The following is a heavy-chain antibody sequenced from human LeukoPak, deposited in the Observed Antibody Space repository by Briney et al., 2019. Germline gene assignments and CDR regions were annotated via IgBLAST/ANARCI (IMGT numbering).Heavy chain of an antibody. V-gene: IGHV4-59*01. CDR3: ARGRRYFDY. Sequence: SATLSLTCTVSGGFNNSYSWTWIRQPPGRGLEWIGFVYYSGCTNCNPSLESPVTISVDRYKTQFSLKLSSVTAADTAVYYCARGRRYFDYWGQGTLVTVSS. CDR2: VYYSGCT. CDR1: GGFNNSYS. J-gene: IGHJ4*02.